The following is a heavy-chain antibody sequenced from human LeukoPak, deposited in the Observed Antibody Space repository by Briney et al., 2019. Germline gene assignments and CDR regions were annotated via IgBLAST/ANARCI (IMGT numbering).Heavy chain of an antibody. CDR3: ARGGALYYDFWD. CDR2: INPNSGGT. CDR1: GYTFTGYY. Sequence: ASVKVSCKASGYTFTGYYMHWVRQAPGQGPEWMGWINPNSGGTDYAQTFQGRVTMTRDTSISTAYMELSRLKSGDTAVYYCARGGALYYDFWDWGQGTLVTVSA. J-gene: IGHJ4*02. V-gene: IGHV1-2*02. D-gene: IGHD3-3*01.